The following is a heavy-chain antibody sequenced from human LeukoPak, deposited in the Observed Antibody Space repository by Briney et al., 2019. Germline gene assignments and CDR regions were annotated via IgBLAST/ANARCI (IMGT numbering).Heavy chain of an antibody. Sequence: SETLSLTCAVYGGSFSGYYWSWIRQPPGKGLEWIGEINHSGSTNYNPSLKRRVTISVDTSKNQFSLKLSSLTAADTAVYYCARGGGVYRSPDYWGQGTLVTVSS. CDR2: INHSGST. CDR3: ARGGGVYRSPDY. J-gene: IGHJ4*02. V-gene: IGHV4-34*01. D-gene: IGHD2-8*02. CDR1: GGSFSGYY.